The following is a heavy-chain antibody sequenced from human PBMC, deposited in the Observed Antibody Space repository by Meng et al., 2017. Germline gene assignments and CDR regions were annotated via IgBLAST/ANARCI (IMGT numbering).Heavy chain of an antibody. Sequence: QVPLGSSGGGMVQPGRSLGLSCAASGFTFSSYAMHWVRQAPGKGLEWVAVISYDGSNKYYADSVKGRFTISRDNSKNTLYLQMNSLRAEDTAVYYCASMGYWGQGTLVTVSS. V-gene: IGHV3-30*01. CDR1: GFTFSSYA. CDR3: ASMGY. J-gene: IGHJ4*02. CDR2: ISYDGSNK. D-gene: IGHD3-10*01.